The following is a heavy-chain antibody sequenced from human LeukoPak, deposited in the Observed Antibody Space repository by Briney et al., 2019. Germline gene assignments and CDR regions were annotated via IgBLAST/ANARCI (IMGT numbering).Heavy chain of an antibody. D-gene: IGHD6-19*01. J-gene: IGHJ4*02. CDR1: GGSFSGYC. V-gene: IGHV4-34*01. CDR2: INHSGST. Sequence: SSETLSLTCAVYGGSFSGYCWSWIRQPPGKGLEWIGEINHSGSTNYNPSLRSRVTVSVHTSKNQLSLKLSSVTAADTAVYYCARQWLVSPLFDYWGQGTLVTVSS. CDR3: ARQWLVSPLFDY.